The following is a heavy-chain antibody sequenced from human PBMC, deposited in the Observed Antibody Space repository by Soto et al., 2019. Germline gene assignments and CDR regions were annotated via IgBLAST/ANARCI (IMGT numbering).Heavy chain of an antibody. CDR2: ISSSSSYI. D-gene: IGHD2-21*01. V-gene: IGHV3-21*01. J-gene: IGHJ3*02. CDR3: ARTHQLVIGGGAFDI. Sequence: EVQLVESGGGLVKPGGSLRLSCAASGFTFSSYSMNWVRQAPGKGLEWVSSISSSSSYIYYADSVKGRFTISRDNAKNSLYLQMNSLRAEDTAVYYCARTHQLVIGGGAFDIWGQGTMVTVSS. CDR1: GFTFSSYS.